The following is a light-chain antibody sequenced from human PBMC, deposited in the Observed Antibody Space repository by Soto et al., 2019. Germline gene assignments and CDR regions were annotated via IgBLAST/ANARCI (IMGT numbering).Light chain of an antibody. CDR1: QSVSSN. V-gene: IGKV3-15*01. CDR2: GVS. Sequence: EIVMTQSPATLSVSPGERATLSCSTSQSVSSNLAWYQQKPGQVPRLLIYGVSTMATGIPARFSGSGSGTEFTLTISSLQSEDFAVYYCQQYNNWPRTFGQGTNLEIK. CDR3: QQYNNWPRT. J-gene: IGKJ2*01.